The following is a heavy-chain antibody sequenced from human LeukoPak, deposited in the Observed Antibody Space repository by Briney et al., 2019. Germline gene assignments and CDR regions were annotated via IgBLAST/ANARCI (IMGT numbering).Heavy chain of an antibody. CDR3: ARGRKMAAAGTESPALFDY. CDR2: INPNSGDT. D-gene: IGHD6-13*01. V-gene: IGHV1-2*02. Sequence: ASVKVSCKASGYTFTDYYMHWVRQAPGQGLEWMGWINPNSGDTSYAQKFQGRVTMTRDTSISTVYMDLSSLTSGDTAAYYCARGRKMAAAGTESPALFDYWGQGTLVAVSS. J-gene: IGHJ4*02. CDR1: GYTFTDYY.